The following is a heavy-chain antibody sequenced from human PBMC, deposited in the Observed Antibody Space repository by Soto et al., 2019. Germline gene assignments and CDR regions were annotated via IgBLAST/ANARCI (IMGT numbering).Heavy chain of an antibody. V-gene: IGHV4-61*05. CDR1: GGSISSSTYY. CDR3: ARVWGYYFDY. Sequence: SETLSLTCTVSGGSISSSTYYWGWLRQPPGKGLEWIGYIYYSGSTYYNPSLKSRVTISVDTSKNQFSLKLSSVTAADTAVYYCARVWGYYFDYWGQGTLVTVSS. J-gene: IGHJ4*02. CDR2: IYYSGST. D-gene: IGHD2-21*01.